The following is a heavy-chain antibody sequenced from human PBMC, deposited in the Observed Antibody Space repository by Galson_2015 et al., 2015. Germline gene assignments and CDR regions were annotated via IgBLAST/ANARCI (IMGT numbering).Heavy chain of an antibody. Sequence: ITSSGTTKYYADSVKGRFAISRDNSKNMLYLQMNSLRAEDTAVYYCAKGLMFPSSADAFDIWGQGTKVTVSS. D-gene: IGHD3-10*02. V-gene: IGHV3-23*01. J-gene: IGHJ3*02. CDR2: ITSSGTTK. CDR3: AKGLMFPSSADAFDI.